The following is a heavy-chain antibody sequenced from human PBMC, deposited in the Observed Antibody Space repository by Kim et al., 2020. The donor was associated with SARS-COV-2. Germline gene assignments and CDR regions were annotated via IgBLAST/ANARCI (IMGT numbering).Heavy chain of an antibody. CDR3: ASAQWLAY. D-gene: IGHD2-8*01. CDR2: GSEK. J-gene: IGHJ4*02. V-gene: IGHV3-7*01. Sequence: GSEKNYMDSVKGRFTISRDNARNSLFLQMNSLRTEDTAIYYCASAQWLAYWGQGTLVTVSS.